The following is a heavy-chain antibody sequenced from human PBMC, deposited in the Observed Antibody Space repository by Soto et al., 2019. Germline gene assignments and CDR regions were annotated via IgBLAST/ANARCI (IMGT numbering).Heavy chain of an antibody. CDR2: ISGSGGST. CDR3: AREGGGLPDLFNWFDP. J-gene: IGHJ5*02. CDR1: GLSLSSCA. D-gene: IGHD3-16*01. Sequence: GGSLWQARPAXGLSLSSCATYCEQQAPGKGLEWVSAISGSGGSTYYADSVKGRFTISRDNSKNTLYLQMNSLRAEDTAVYYCAREGGGLPDLFNWFDPWGQGTLVTVSS. V-gene: IGHV3-23*01.